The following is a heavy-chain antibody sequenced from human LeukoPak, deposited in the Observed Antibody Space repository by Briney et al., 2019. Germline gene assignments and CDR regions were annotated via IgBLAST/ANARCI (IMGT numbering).Heavy chain of an antibody. D-gene: IGHD2-8*02. V-gene: IGHV4-59*01. J-gene: IGHJ5*02. CDR3: ARDLRGGKHRNPSGDWFDP. Sequence: SETLSLTCTVSGGSISSYYWSWIRQPPGKGLEWIGYIYYSGSTNYNPSLKSRVTISVDTSKNQFSLKLSSVTAADTAVYYCARDLRGGKHRNPSGDWFDPWGQGTLVTVSS. CDR2: IYYSGST. CDR1: GGSISSYY.